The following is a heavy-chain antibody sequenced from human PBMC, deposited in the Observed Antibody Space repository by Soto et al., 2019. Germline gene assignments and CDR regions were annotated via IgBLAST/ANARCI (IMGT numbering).Heavy chain of an antibody. Sequence: SENLSLTCAVYGGSFSGYYWSWIRQPPGKGLEWIGEINHSGSTNYNPSLKSRVTISVDTSKNQFSLKLSSVTAADTAVYYCASAGYYGMDVWGQGTTVTVS. CDR2: INHSGST. V-gene: IGHV4-34*01. CDR3: ASAGYYGMDV. J-gene: IGHJ6*02. CDR1: GGSFSGYY.